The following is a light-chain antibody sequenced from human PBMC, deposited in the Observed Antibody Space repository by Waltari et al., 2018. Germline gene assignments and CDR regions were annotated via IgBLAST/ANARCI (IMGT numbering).Light chain of an antibody. Sequence: SFELTPDPPVSVALGHTVRITCQGDSLRRSSASWYQQRPGQAPILVLYGQNNRPSGIPDRFTGSNSGNTASLIITGAQAEDEADYYCHSRDTSSTRFFGGGTRLTV. V-gene: IGLV3-19*01. J-gene: IGLJ2*01. CDR2: GQN. CDR3: HSRDTSSTRF. CDR1: SLRRSS.